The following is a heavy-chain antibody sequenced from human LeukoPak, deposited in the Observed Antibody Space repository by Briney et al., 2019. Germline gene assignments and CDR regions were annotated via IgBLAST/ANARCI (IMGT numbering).Heavy chain of an antibody. J-gene: IGHJ4*02. Sequence: GGSLRLSCAASGFTFSSYAMSWVRQAPGKGLEWVSAISGSGGSTYYADSVKGRFTISRDNSKNTLYLQMNSLRAEDTAVYYCAKELPEEFGELLPLLDYWGQGTLVTVSS. V-gene: IGHV3-23*01. CDR3: AKELPEEFGELLPLLDY. CDR1: GFTFSSYA. D-gene: IGHD3-10*01. CDR2: ISGSGGST.